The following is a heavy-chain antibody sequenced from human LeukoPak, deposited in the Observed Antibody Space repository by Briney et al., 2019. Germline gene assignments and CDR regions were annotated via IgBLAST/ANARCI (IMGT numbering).Heavy chain of an antibody. J-gene: IGHJ4*02. CDR3: ARGISNVAGRENFDN. V-gene: IGHV3-21*01. CDR2: ISGSSSYI. CDR1: AFTFSSYG. Sequence: AGGSLRLSCAASAFTFSSYGMHWVRQAPGKGLEWVSSISGSSSYIYYADSVKGRFTTSRDNAKNSLYLQVNGLRAEDTAVYFCARGISNVAGRENFDNWGQGTLVTGSS. D-gene: IGHD6-19*01.